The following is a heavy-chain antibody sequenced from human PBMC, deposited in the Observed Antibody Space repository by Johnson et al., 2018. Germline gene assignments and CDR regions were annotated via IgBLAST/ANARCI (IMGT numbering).Heavy chain of an antibody. Sequence: VQLVQSGEGLVQPGRSLRLSCTTSGFTFDDYAMSWFRQAPGKGLEWVGFIRSKTFGGTRDYVASVKGRFTISREDSEGIAYLQMNSLKTEDTAIYFCTRGYDFWSGYYIDVWGKGTTVTVSS. V-gene: IGHV3-49*03. CDR3: TRGYDFWSGYYIDV. J-gene: IGHJ6*03. CDR2: IRSKTFGGTR. D-gene: IGHD3-3*01. CDR1: GFTFDDYA.